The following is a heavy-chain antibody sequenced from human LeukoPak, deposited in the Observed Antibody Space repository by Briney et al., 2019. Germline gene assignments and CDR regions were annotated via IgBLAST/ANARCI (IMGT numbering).Heavy chain of an antibody. CDR1: GFTFSSYG. J-gene: IGHJ6*02. CDR3: ARVSPHYYYYNGMDV. Sequence: PGGSLRLSCAASGFTFSSYGMHWVRQAPGKGLEWVAVISYDGSNKYYADSVKGRFTISRENAKNSLYLQMNSLRAGDTAMYYCARVSPHYYYYNGMDVWGQGTTVTVSS. CDR2: ISYDGSNK. V-gene: IGHV3-30*03.